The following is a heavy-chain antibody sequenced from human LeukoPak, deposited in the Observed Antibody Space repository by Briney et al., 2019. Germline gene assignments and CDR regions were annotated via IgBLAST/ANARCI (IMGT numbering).Heavy chain of an antibody. CDR2: IYYSGST. J-gene: IGHJ3*02. V-gene: IGHV4-30-4*01. Sequence: SQTLSLTCTVSGGSISSGDYYWSWIRQPPGKRLEWTGYIYYSGSTYYNPSLKSRVTISVDTSKNQFSLKLSSVTAADTAVYYCARDQEYSSSHSSDAFDIWGQGTMVTVSS. CDR3: ARDQEYSSSHSSDAFDI. CDR1: GGSISSGDYY. D-gene: IGHD6-13*01.